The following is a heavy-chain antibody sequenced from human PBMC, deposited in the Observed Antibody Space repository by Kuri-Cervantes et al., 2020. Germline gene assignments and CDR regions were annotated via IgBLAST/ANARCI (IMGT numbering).Heavy chain of an antibody. J-gene: IGHJ4*02. V-gene: IGHV3-20*04. CDR2: LNWNGGRT. Sequence: GGSLRLSGQASGFTFSSYSMNWVRQAPGKGLEWVSSLNWNGGRTRYADSVKGRFTVSRDNPKNSLYLQMNSLRAEDTALYYCARGTDLGGLRNLDHWGQGALVTVSS. D-gene: IGHD3-16*01. CDR3: ARGTDLGGLRNLDH. CDR1: GFTFSSYS.